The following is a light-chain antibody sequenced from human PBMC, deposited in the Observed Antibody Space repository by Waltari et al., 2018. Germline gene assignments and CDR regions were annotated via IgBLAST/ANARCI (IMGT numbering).Light chain of an antibody. Sequence: QSALTQPRSVSGSPGQSVTTPSTGASSDVGGYNYSSCHQQHPGKAPKFIIYDVTKRPSGVPERFSGSKSGNTASLTISGLQAEDEADYYCCSYAGSLYLFGTGTKVTVL. J-gene: IGLJ1*01. CDR3: CSYAGSLYL. CDR2: DVT. CDR1: SSDVGGYNY. V-gene: IGLV2-11*01.